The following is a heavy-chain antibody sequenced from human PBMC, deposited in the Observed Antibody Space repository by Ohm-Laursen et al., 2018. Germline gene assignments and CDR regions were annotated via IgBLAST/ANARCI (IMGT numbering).Heavy chain of an antibody. J-gene: IGHJ6*02. V-gene: IGHV3-9*01. CDR3: AKDLSSTSCSGCSYGMDV. CDR2: ISWNSGSI. Sequence: SLRLSCSASGFTFSSYGMHWVRQAPGKGLEWVSGISWNSGSIGYADSAKGRFTISRDNAKNSLYLQMNSLRAEDTALYYCAKDLSSTSCSGCSYGMDVWGQGTTVTVSS. D-gene: IGHD2-2*01. CDR1: GFTFSSYG.